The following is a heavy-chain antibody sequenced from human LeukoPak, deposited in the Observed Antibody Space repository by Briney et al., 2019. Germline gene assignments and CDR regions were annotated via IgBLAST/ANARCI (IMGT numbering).Heavy chain of an antibody. CDR1: GFAFSRFA. CDR3: AKDANYYDSSGFFIPFDY. V-gene: IGHV3-23*01. J-gene: IGHJ4*02. CDR2: ISGNGHQA. Sequence: GGSLRLSCSAPGFAFSRFAMTWVRHLPGKGLDWVSTISGNGHQAYYGDSVKGRFSVSRDNSKNILYLQMDSLRADDSALYYCAKDANYYDSSGFFIPFDYWGQGTLVAVSS. D-gene: IGHD3-22*01.